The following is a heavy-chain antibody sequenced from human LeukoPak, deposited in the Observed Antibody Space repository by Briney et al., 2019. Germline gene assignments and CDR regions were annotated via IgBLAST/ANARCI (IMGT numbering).Heavy chain of an antibody. J-gene: IGHJ4*02. V-gene: IGHV3-23*01. CDR2: ISGSGGST. Sequence: PGGSLRLSCAASGFTFSSYAMSWVRQAPGKWLEWVSAISGSGGSTYYADSVKGRFTISRDNSKNTLYLQMNSLRAEDTAVYYCAKPPHQGGYLDYWGQGTLVTVSS. CDR3: AKPPHQGGYLDY. D-gene: IGHD3-16*01. CDR1: GFTFSSYA.